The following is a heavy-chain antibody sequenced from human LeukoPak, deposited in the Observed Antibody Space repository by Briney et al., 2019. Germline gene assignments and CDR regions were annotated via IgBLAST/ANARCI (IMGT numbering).Heavy chain of an antibody. CDR1: GGSINSYY. CDR3: ARNLIPEQLVLNF. J-gene: IGHJ4*02. D-gene: IGHD6-13*01. V-gene: IGHV4-59*01. Sequence: SETLSLTCTVSGGSINSYYWSWIRQPPGKGLEWIGCIYYSGSTNYNPSLKSRVIVSIDTSKNQFSLKLSSVTAADTAVYYCARNLIPEQLVLNFWGQGTLVTVSS. CDR2: IYYSGST.